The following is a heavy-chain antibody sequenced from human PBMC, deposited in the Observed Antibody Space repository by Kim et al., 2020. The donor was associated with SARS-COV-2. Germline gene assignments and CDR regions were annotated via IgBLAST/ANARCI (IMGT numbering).Heavy chain of an antibody. CDR1: GFTVHSNY. CDR3: ARGSGNAFDI. CDR2: IYSDGTT. Sequence: GGSLRLSCAASGFTVHSNYMSWVRQAPGKGLEWVSVIYSDGTTSCADSVKGRYTISRHNSKNTLYLKMNSLRAEYTDVYYCARGSGNAFDIWGQGTMVSVSS. J-gene: IGHJ3*02. D-gene: IGHD1-26*01. V-gene: IGHV3-53*01.